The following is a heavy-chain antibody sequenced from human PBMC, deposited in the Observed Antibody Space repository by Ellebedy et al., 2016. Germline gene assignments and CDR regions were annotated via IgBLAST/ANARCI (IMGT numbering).Heavy chain of an antibody. CDR3: AKGGLGYCSSTSCYTARGYYYYYMDV. CDR2: ISSSSSYI. D-gene: IGHD2-2*02. J-gene: IGHJ6*03. Sequence: GESLKISXAASGFTFSSYSMNWVRQAPGKGLEWVSSISSSSSYIYYADSVKGRFTISRDNSKNTLYLQMNSLRAEDTAVYYCAKGGLGYCSSTSCYTARGYYYYYMDVWGKGTTVTVSS. CDR1: GFTFSSYS. V-gene: IGHV3-21*04.